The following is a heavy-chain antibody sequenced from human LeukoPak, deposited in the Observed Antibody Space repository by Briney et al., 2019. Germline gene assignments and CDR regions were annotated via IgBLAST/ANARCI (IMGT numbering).Heavy chain of an antibody. CDR1: GYTFTGYY. D-gene: IGHD3-3*01. CDR3: ARVTYYDFWSGYSSDNWFDP. CDR2: VNPNSGGT. V-gene: IGHV1-2*02. J-gene: IGHJ5*02. Sequence: ASVKVSCKASGYTFTGYYMHWVRQAPGQGLEWMGWVNPNSGGTNYPQKSQGRVTMTRDTSISTAYMELSRQRSDHTAVYYCARVTYYDFWSGYSSDNWFDPWGQGTLVTVSS.